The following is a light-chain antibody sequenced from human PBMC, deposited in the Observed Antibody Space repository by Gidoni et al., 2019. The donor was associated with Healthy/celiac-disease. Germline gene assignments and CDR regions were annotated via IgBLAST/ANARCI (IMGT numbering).Light chain of an antibody. J-gene: IGLJ1*01. CDR2: DVS. CDR3: CSYAGSYTLGV. CDR1: SSDVGGYNY. Sequence: QSALTQPRSVSGSPGQSVTISCTGTSSDVGGYNYVSWHQQHPGKAPKRMIYDVSKRPSGVPDRFSGSKSGNTASLTISGLQAEDEADYYCCSYAGSYTLGVFGTGTKVTVL. V-gene: IGLV2-11*01.